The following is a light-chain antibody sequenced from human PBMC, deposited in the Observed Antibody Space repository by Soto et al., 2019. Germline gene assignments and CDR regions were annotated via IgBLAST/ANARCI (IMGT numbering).Light chain of an antibody. CDR3: SSPTSYNTRV. CDR2: EVS. J-gene: IGLJ1*01. V-gene: IGLV2-14*01. Sequence: QSVLTQPASVSGSPGQSIAISCTGTSSDVGGYNFVSWYQQHPGKAPKLMIHEVSNRPSGVSDRFSGSKSGNTASLTISGLQADAEADYYCSSPTSYNTRVFGTGTKLTVL. CDR1: SSDVGGYNF.